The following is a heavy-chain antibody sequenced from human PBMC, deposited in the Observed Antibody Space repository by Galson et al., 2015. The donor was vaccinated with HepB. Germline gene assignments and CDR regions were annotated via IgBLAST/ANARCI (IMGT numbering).Heavy chain of an antibody. CDR1: GYTFTSYA. CDR2: INAGNGNT. D-gene: IGHD3-10*01. Sequence: SVKVSCKASGYTFTSYAMHWVRQAPGQRLEWMGWINAGNGNTKYSQKFQGRVTITRDTSASTAYMKLSSLRSEDTAVYYCARSGATYYYGSGSYYSGAYWGQGTLVTVSS. CDR3: ARSGATYYYGSGSYYSGAY. J-gene: IGHJ4*02. V-gene: IGHV1-3*01.